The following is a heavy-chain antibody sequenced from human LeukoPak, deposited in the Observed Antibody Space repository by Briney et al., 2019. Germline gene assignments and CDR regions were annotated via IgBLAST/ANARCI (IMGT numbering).Heavy chain of an antibody. D-gene: IGHD2-2*01. Sequence: SETLSLTCTVSGGSIRSYYWSWIRQPPGKRLEGIGYIYYSGATTRNPSLESRVTISLDASKNHFSLRLSSVTAADTAVYYCARIQSSASPFDYWGQGTLVTVSS. CDR3: ARIQSSASPFDY. CDR1: GGSIRSYY. J-gene: IGHJ4*02. V-gene: IGHV4-59*01. CDR2: IYYSGAT.